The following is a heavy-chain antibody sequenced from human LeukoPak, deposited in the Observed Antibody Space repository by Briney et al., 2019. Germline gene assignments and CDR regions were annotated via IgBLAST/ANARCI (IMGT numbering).Heavy chain of an antibody. Sequence: GGSLRLSCAASGFTADSNYMNWVRQAPGKGLEWVSVLYSDGRTYYADSVKGRFTISRDTSKNTLYLQVNSLRAEDTAVYYCARGGGYYPIDYWGQGTLVTVSS. CDR3: ARGGGYYPIDY. D-gene: IGHD2-15*01. CDR1: GFTADSNY. J-gene: IGHJ4*02. CDR2: LYSDGRT. V-gene: IGHV3-53*01.